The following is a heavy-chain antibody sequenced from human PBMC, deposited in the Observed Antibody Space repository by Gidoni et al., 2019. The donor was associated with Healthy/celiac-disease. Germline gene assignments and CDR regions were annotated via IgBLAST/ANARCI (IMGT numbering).Heavy chain of an antibody. Sequence: EVQLVESGGGLVQPGGSLRLSCAASGFTFSSYDLHGVRQATGKGLEWVSAIGTAGETYYPGSGKGRFTSSRENAKNSLYLQMNSLRAGDTAVYYCAREERGYSGYDWGGYFDLWGRGTLVTVSS. J-gene: IGHJ2*01. CDR1: GFTFSSYD. CDR3: AREERGYSGYDWGGYFDL. V-gene: IGHV3-13*01. D-gene: IGHD5-12*01. CDR2: IGTAGET.